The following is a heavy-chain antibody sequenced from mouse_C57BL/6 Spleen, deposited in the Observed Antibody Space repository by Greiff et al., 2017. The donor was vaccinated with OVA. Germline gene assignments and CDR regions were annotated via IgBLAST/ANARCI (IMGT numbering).Heavy chain of an antibody. J-gene: IGHJ1*03. CDR1: GFSLTSYG. CDR3: ARRYGYFDV. V-gene: IGHV2-2*01. CDR2: IWSGGST. Sequence: VKLMESGPGLVQPSQSLSITCTVSGFSLTSYGVHWVRQSPGKGLEWLGEIWSGGSTDYNAAFISRLSISKDNSKSQVFFKMNSLQADDTAIYYCARRYGYFDVWGTGTTVTVSS.